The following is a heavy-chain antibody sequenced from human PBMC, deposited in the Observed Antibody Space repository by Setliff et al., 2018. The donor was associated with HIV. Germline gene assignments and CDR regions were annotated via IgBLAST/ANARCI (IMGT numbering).Heavy chain of an antibody. D-gene: IGHD3-3*01. CDR3: ARDRGGGLQFLEWTGQDDMEV. CDR2: INTKSDGT. CDR1: GGTFSSYA. Sequence: VASVKVSCKASGGTFSSYAISWVRQAPGQGLEWMGWINTKSDGTNYAQKFQGWITMTRDTSISTAYMELRSLRFDDTAVYYCARDRGGGLQFLEWTGQDDMEVWGKGTTVTVSS. J-gene: IGHJ6*03. V-gene: IGHV1-2*04.